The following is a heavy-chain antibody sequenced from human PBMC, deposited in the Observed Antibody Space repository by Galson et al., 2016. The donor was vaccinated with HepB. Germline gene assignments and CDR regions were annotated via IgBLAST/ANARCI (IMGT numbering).Heavy chain of an antibody. D-gene: IGHD6-19*01. CDR1: GYTFTSYA. CDR2: INTDTGNP. J-gene: IGHJ4*02. CDR3: ARDPRGSAWGGIDS. V-gene: IGHV7-4-1*02. Sequence: SVKVSCKASGYTFTSYAMNRVRQAPGQGLEWMGWINTDTGNPTYVQGFTGRFVFSLDTSASTAYLQISSLKPEDTAVYYCARDPRGSAWGGIDSWGQGTLVTVSS.